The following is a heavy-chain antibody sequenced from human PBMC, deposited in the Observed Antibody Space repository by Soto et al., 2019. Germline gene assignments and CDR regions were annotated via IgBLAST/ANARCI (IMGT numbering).Heavy chain of an antibody. D-gene: IGHD2-15*01. J-gene: IGHJ4*02. Sequence: EVQLVASGGGLVQPGRSLSLTCEASGFMFDDYAMYWVRQAPGKGLEWVSGISWHRTSIVDADSVKGRVNISRDTAKNSLYLQMTSLKPEDTALYHCANMKSRVARPVDYWGPGAMLTVSS. V-gene: IGHV3-9*01. CDR3: ANMKSRVARPVDY. CDR1: GFMFDDYA. CDR2: ISWHRTSI.